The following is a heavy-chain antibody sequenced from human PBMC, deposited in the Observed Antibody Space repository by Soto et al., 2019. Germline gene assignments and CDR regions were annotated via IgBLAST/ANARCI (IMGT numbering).Heavy chain of an antibody. CDR3: ALSPQRYYDSSGYPYNWFDP. Sequence: PGGSLRLSCAASGFTFSSYAMRWVRQAPGKGLEWVSAISGSGGSTYYADSVKGRFTIPRDNSKNTLSLQMNSLRAEDTAVYYCALSPQRYYDSSGYPYNWFDPWGQGTLVTVSS. CDR2: ISGSGGST. D-gene: IGHD3-22*01. CDR1: GFTFSSYA. J-gene: IGHJ5*02. V-gene: IGHV3-23*01.